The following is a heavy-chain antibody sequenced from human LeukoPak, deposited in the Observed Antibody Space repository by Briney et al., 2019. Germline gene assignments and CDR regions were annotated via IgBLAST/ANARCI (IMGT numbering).Heavy chain of an antibody. D-gene: IGHD4-17*01. Sequence: SETLSLTCTVSGGSISSGGYYWSWIRQHPGKGLEWIGYIYYCGSTYYNPSLKSRVTISVDTSKNQFSLKLSSVTAADTAVYYCAARGDYGFLYDYWGQGTLVTVSS. J-gene: IGHJ4*02. CDR1: GGSISSGGYY. CDR2: IYYCGST. CDR3: AARGDYGFLYDY. V-gene: IGHV4-31*03.